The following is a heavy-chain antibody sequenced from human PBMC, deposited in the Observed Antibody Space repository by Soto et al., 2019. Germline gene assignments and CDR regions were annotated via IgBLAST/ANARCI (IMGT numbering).Heavy chain of an antibody. J-gene: IGHJ5*02. CDR1: GYTFTSYG. D-gene: IGHD3-10*01. V-gene: IGHV1-18*01. CDR2: ISAYNGNT. Sequence: GASVKVSCKASGYTFTSYGISWVRQAPGQGLEWMGWISAYNGNTNYAQKLQGRVTMTTDTSTSTAYMELGSLRSDDTAVYYCARDLKYQGSGIINWFDPWGQGTLVTVSS. CDR3: ARDLKYQGSGIINWFDP.